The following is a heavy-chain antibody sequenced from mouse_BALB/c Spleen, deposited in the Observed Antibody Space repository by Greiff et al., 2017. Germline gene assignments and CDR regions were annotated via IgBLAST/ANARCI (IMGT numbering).Heavy chain of an antibody. J-gene: IGHJ3*01. CDR1: GYTFPSYV. Sequence: VQLQQSGPELVKPGASVKMSCKASGYTFPSYVMHWVKQKPGQGLEWIGYINPYNDGTKYNEKFKGKATLTSDKSSSTAYMELSSLTSEDSAVYYCASDYYGYGFAYWGQGTLVTVSA. CDR3: ASDYYGYGFAY. V-gene: IGHV1-14*01. D-gene: IGHD1-2*01. CDR2: INPYNDGT.